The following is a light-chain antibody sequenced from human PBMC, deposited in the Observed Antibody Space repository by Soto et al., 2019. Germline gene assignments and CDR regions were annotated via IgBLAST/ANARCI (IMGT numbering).Light chain of an antibody. V-gene: IGKV3-20*01. CDR2: GAS. J-gene: IGKJ4*01. CDR1: QSVSSTY. CDR3: QQYERSPTT. Sequence: EIVLTQSPGTLSLSPGERATLSCRASQSVSSTYLAWYQQKPGQAPSLLIYGASSRATGIPDRFSGSGSGTDFTLTISRLEPEDFAVYYCQQYERSPTTFGGGNKVEIK.